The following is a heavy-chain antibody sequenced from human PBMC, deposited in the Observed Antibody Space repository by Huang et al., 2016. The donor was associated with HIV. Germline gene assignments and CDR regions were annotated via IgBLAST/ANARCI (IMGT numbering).Heavy chain of an antibody. D-gene: IGHD3-10*01. Sequence: QVQMVQSGAEVKKPGASVKVSCKASGYIFKSYGITWVRQAPGQGLEWMGWINTYNGNTNYPQKFQVRVTMTTDTSTSTAYMELRGLRSNDTAVYFCARQGFGRRDAFDIWGQGTFVTVS. CDR1: GYIFKSYG. J-gene: IGHJ3*02. V-gene: IGHV1-18*01. CDR3: ARQGFGRRDAFDI. CDR2: INTYNGNT.